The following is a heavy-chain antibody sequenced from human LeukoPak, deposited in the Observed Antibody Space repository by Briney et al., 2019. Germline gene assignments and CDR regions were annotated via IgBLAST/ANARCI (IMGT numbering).Heavy chain of an antibody. J-gene: IGHJ4*02. CDR1: GFTFSSYW. D-gene: IGHD3-3*01. V-gene: IGHV3-7*01. CDR2: IKQYGSEK. Sequence: PGGSLRLSCAASGFTFSSYWMSWVRQAPGKGLEWVANIKQYGSEKYYVDSVTGRFTISRDNAKNSLYLQMNSLRADDTAVYYCVRDKLEGLSFFDSWGQGTLVTVSS. CDR3: VRDKLEGLSFFDS.